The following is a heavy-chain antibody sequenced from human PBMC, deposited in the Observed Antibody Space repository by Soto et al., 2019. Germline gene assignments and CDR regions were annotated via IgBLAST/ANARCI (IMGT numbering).Heavy chain of an antibody. Sequence: QIQLVQSGPEVKKPGASVKVSCKASGFTFSNYGINWVRQAPGQGLEWMGWIRPYNSDTNYAHSVQGRVTMTTDTSTSTAYMELRSLQYDDTAVYYCARGAWGYDTSGFQYWGQGTLVTVSS. CDR3: ARGAWGYDTSGFQY. CDR1: GFTFSNYG. J-gene: IGHJ4*02. CDR2: IRPYNSDT. V-gene: IGHV1-18*04. D-gene: IGHD2-2*01.